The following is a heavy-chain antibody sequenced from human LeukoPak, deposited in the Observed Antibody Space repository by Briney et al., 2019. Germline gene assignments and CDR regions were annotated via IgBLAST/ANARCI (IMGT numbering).Heavy chain of an antibody. CDR3: ARDLSGVTGYTYGRGIDY. CDR1: GFTLSSYS. J-gene: IGHJ4*02. V-gene: IGHV3-21*01. D-gene: IGHD5-18*01. Sequence: GGSLRLSCAASGFTLSSYSMNWVRQAPGKGLEWVSSISSSSSYIYYADSVKGRFTISRDNAKTSLYLQMNSLRAEDTAVYYCARDLSGVTGYTYGRGIDYWGQGTLVTVSS. CDR2: ISSSSSYI.